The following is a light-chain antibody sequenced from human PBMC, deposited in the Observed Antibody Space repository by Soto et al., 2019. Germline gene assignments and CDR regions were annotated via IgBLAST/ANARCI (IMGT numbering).Light chain of an antibody. Sequence: DIQMTQSPSTLSASVGDRVTISCRASPSISSWLAWYQQKPGTAPKLLIYTASTLESGVPSRFSGSGSGTEFTLTISSLQPDDFATYYCQQYNSYPWTFGQGTKVEIK. CDR3: QQYNSYPWT. CDR2: TAS. J-gene: IGKJ1*01. V-gene: IGKV1-5*03. CDR1: PSISSW.